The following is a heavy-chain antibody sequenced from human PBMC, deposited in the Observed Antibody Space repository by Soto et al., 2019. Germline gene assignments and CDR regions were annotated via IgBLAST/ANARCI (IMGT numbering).Heavy chain of an antibody. D-gene: IGHD3-10*01. V-gene: IGHV1-8*01. Sequence: AASVKVSCKASGYTFTSYDINWVRQATGQGLEWMGWMNPNSGNTGYAQKFQGRVTMTRNTSISTAYMELSSLRSEDTAVYYCARALTYYYGSGSSPDAFDIWGQGTMVTVSS. CDR3: ARALTYYYGSGSSPDAFDI. J-gene: IGHJ3*02. CDR2: MNPNSGNT. CDR1: GYTFTSYD.